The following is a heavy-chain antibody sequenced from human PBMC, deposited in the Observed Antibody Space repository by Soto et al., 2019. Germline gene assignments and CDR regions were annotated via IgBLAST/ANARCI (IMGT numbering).Heavy chain of an antibody. D-gene: IGHD6-19*01. CDR2: IWYDGSNK. V-gene: IGHV3-33*01. J-gene: IGHJ4*02. CDR3: ARAAVAGESFDY. CDR1: GFTFSSYG. Sequence: QVQLVESGGGVVQPGRSLRLSCAASGFTFSSYGMHWVRQAPGKGLEWVAVIWYDGSNKYYADSVKGRFTISRDNSQNTLCLQMNSLRAEDTAVYYCARAAVAGESFDYWGQGTLVTVSS.